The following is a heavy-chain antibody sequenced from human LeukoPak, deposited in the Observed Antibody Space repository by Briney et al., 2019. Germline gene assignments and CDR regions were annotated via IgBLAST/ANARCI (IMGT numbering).Heavy chain of an antibody. D-gene: IGHD3-9*01. CDR3: ASHYDIDY. Sequence: AGGSLRLSCAASGLTFSTYTMNCVRQAPGKGLEWVSSISSGSSYIYYADSMKGRFTVSRDNAKNSLYLQMNSLKAEDTAVYFCASHYDIDYWGQGTLVTVSS. V-gene: IGHV3-21*06. J-gene: IGHJ4*02. CDR2: ISSGSSYI. CDR1: GLTFSTYT.